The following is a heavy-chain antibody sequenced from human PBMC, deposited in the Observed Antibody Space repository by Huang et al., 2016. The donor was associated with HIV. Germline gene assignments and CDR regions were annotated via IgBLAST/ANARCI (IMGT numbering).Heavy chain of an antibody. CDR3: ARITKSSYYYGSGSYDWFDP. J-gene: IGHJ5*02. V-gene: IGHV2-70*01. CDR2: IAWDDDK. D-gene: IGHD3-10*01. CDR1: GFSLSTSGMC. Sequence: QVTLRESGPALVKPTQTLTLTCTFSGFSLSTSGMCVNWIRQPPGKALEWLALIAWDDDKYYSTSLKTRLTISKDTSKNQVVLTMTNMDPVDTATYYCARITKSSYYYGSGSYDWFDPWGQGTLVTVSS.